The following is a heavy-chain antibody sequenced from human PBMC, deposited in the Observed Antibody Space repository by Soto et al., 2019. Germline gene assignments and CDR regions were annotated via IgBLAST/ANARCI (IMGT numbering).Heavy chain of an antibody. Sequence: ASVKVSCKASGYTFTSYYMHWVRQAPGQGLEWMGIINPSGGSTSYAQKFQGRVTMTRDTSTSTVYMELSSLRSEDTAVYYCARAWGWEQPGYYYYGMDVWGQGTTVTVSS. CDR2: INPSGGST. V-gene: IGHV1-46*03. CDR3: ARAWGWEQPGYYYYGMDV. D-gene: IGHD1-26*01. J-gene: IGHJ6*02. CDR1: GYTFTSYY.